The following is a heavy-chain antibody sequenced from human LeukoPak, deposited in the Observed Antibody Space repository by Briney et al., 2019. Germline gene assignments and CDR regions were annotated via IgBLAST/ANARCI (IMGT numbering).Heavy chain of an antibody. CDR2: IILISPTA. J-gene: IGHJ5*02. V-gene: IGHV1-69*05. CDR3: ATGRVSDTTLVSWFDT. CDR1: GGTLSRHV. Sequence: SVKVSCKASGGTLSRHVVSWVRQAPGQGLEWMGGIILISPTANYAQKFQDRVTITMDESTAYMELSSLRSEDTAVYYCATGRVSDTTLVSWFDTWGQGSLVTVPS. D-gene: IGHD5-18*01.